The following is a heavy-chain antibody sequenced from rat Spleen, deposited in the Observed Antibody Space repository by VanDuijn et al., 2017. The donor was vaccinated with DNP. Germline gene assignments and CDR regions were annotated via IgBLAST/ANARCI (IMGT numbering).Heavy chain of an antibody. V-gene: IGHV5-25*01. CDR2: ITSSGGNT. J-gene: IGHJ3*01. CDR3: SREDYGPSAY. D-gene: IGHD1-11*01. Sequence: EVQLVESGGGLVQPGRSLKLSCAASGFTFTNYYMAWVRQAPRKGLEWVASITSSGGNTYYPDSVKGRFTISRDNAKTTLYLQMNSLRSEDTATYYCSREDYGPSAYWGQGTLVTVSS. CDR1: GFTFTNYY.